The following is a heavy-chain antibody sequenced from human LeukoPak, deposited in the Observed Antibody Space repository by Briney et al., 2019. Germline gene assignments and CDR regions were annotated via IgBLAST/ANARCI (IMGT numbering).Heavy chain of an antibody. CDR2: SSAYNGNR. V-gene: IGHV1-18*01. Sequence: ASVKVSCKASGYTFTSYGISWVRQAPGQGLEWMGWSSAYNGNRNYAQNFQGRVIMTTDTSTSTGYMELRSLTSDDTALYYCARRTDYGGDSYYGMDVWGQGTTVTVSS. CDR3: ARRTDYGGDSYYGMDV. D-gene: IGHD4-23*01. CDR1: GYTFTSYG. J-gene: IGHJ6*02.